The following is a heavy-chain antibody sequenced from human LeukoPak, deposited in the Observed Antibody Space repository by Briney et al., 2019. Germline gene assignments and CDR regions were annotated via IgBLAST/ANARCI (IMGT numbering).Heavy chain of an antibody. D-gene: IGHD3-10*01. Sequence: ASVKVSCKASGYTFTSYYMHWVRQAPGQGLEWMGWINPNSGGTNYAQKFQGRVTMTRDTSISTAYMELSSLRSDDTAVYYCAVMVRGAQQPIDVWGKGTTVTISS. J-gene: IGHJ6*03. CDR2: INPNSGGT. V-gene: IGHV1-2*02. CDR1: GYTFTSYY. CDR3: AVMVRGAQQPIDV.